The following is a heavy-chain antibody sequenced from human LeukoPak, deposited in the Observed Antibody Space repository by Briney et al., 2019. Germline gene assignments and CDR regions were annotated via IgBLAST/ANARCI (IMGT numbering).Heavy chain of an antibody. CDR1: GFTFSSYA. CDR3: ARDSSSNYYYGMDV. Sequence: GGSLRLSCAASGFTFSSYAMSWVRQAPGKGLEWVSVIYSGGSTYYADSVKGRFTISRDNSKNTLYLQMNSLRAEDTAVYYCARDSSSNYYYGMDVWGQGTTVTVSS. D-gene: IGHD6-13*01. V-gene: IGHV3-66*01. J-gene: IGHJ6*02. CDR2: IYSGGST.